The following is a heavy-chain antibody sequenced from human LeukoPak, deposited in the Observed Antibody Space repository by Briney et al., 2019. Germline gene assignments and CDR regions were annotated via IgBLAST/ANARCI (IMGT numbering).Heavy chain of an antibody. J-gene: IGHJ3*02. D-gene: IGHD3-3*01. CDR3: AKDFTIFGVVIFAFDI. CDR2: IRYDGSNK. Sequence: GGSLRLSCAASGFTFSSYGMHWVRQAPGKGLEWVAFIRYDGSNKYYADSVKGRFTISRDNSKNTLYLQMNSLRAEDTAVYYCAKDFTIFGVVIFAFDIWGQGTMVTVSS. V-gene: IGHV3-30*02. CDR1: GFTFSSYG.